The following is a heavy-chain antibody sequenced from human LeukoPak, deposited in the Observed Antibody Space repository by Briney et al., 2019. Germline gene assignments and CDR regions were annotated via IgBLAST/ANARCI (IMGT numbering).Heavy chain of an antibody. CDR2: IDHSGST. Sequence: SETLSLTCAVYGGSFSGYYWSWIRQPPGKGLEWIGEIDHSGSTNYNPSLKSRVTISVDTSKNQFSLKLSSVTAADTAVYYCARGLEVGATARFDYWGQGTLVTVSS. CDR1: GGSFSGYY. V-gene: IGHV4-34*01. J-gene: IGHJ4*02. D-gene: IGHD1-26*01. CDR3: ARGLEVGATARFDY.